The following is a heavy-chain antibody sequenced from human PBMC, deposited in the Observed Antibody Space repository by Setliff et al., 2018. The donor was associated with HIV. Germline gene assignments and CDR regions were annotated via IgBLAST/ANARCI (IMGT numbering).Heavy chain of an antibody. V-gene: IGHV4-59*08. Sequence: SETLSLTCTVSGGSISSHYWNWIRRPPGKGLEWIGSINYSGSANYNPSLTSPVTISVDTSKNQFSLKLSSVTAADTAVYYCASTYCGGDCYSRYFQHWGQGTLVTVSS. CDR2: INYSGSA. D-gene: IGHD2-21*02. CDR1: GGSISSHY. CDR3: ASTYCGGDCYSRYFQH. J-gene: IGHJ1*01.